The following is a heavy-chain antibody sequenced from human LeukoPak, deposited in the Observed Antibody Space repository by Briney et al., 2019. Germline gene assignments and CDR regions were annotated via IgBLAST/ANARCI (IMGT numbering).Heavy chain of an antibody. V-gene: IGHV1-69*05. CDR2: IIPIFGTA. J-gene: IGHJ5*02. D-gene: IGHD2-15*01. CDR3: ATDRDCSGGSCYSGWFDP. Sequence: SVKVSCKASGGTFSSYAISWVRQAPGQGLEWMGRIIPIFGTANYAQKFQGRVTITTDESTSTAYMELRSLRSEDTAVYYCATDRDCSGGSCYSGWFDPWGQGTLVTVSS. CDR1: GGTFSSYA.